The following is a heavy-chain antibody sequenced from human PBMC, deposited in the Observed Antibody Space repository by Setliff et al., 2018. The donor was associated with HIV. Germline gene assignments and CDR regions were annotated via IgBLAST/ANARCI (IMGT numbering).Heavy chain of an antibody. Sequence: SVKVSCKVSGYSLTDLSIHWVRQAPGKGLERMGGFDPEDGETVYAQKLQGRVTMTEDTSTDTAYMELSRLRSDDTAAYYCARPSRGVTGTTYYYYMDVWGKGTTVTVSS. CDR2: FDPEDGET. D-gene: IGHD1-7*01. CDR3: ARPSRGVTGTTYYYYMDV. V-gene: IGHV1-24*01. J-gene: IGHJ6*03. CDR1: GYSLTDLS.